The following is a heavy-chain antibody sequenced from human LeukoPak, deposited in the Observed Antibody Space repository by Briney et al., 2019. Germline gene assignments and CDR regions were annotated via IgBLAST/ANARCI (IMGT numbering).Heavy chain of an antibody. CDR1: GGSISSSSYY. Sequence: SETLSLTCTVSGGSISSSSYYWGWIRQPPGKGLEWIGSIYYSGSTYHNPSLKSRVTISVDTSKNQFSLKLSSVTAADTAVYYCTLEPRGNYYYYMDVWGKGTTVTVSS. D-gene: IGHD1-1*01. CDR3: TLEPRGNYYYYMDV. J-gene: IGHJ6*03. V-gene: IGHV4-39*01. CDR2: IYYSGST.